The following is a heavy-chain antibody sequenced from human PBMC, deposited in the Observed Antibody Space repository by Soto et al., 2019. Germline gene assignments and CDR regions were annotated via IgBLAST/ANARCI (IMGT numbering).Heavy chain of an antibody. V-gene: IGHV3-30*18. D-gene: IGHD3-22*01. CDR3: AKDVTRTMIVIDY. CDR2: ISYDGSNK. CDR1: GFTFSSYG. Sequence: SLRLSCAASGFTFSSYGMHGVRQAPGKGLEWVAVISYDGSNKYYADSVKGRFTISRDNSKNTLYLQMNSLRAEDTAVYYCAKDVTRTMIVIDYWGQGTLVTVSS. J-gene: IGHJ4*02.